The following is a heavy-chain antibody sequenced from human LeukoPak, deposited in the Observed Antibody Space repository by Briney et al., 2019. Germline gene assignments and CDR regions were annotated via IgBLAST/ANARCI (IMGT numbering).Heavy chain of an antibody. V-gene: IGHV4-34*01. CDR3: GRYYDFWSGYPRAFDI. J-gene: IGHJ3*02. CDR2: INHSGST. D-gene: IGHD3-3*01. Sequence: SETLSLTSAVYGGSFSGYYWSWIRQPPGKGLEWIGEINHSGSTNYNPSLKSRVTISVDTSKNQFSLKLSSVTAADTAVYYCGRYYDFWSGYPRAFDIWGQGTMVTVSS. CDR1: GGSFSGYY.